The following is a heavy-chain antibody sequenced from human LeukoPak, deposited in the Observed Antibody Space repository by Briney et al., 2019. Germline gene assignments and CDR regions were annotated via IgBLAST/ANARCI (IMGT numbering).Heavy chain of an antibody. CDR2: FDPEDGET. CDR1: GYTLTELS. CDR3: ATSIHVWGSYRSLGY. D-gene: IGHD3-16*02. V-gene: IGHV1-24*01. Sequence: ASVKVSCKVSGYTLTELSMHWVRQAPGKGLEWMGGFDPEDGETIYAQKFQGRVTMTEDTSTDTAYMELSSLRSEDTAVYYCATSIHVWGSYRSLGYWGQGTLVTVSS. J-gene: IGHJ4*02.